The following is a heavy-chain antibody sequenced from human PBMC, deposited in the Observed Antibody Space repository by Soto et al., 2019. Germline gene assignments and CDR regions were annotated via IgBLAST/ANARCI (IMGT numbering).Heavy chain of an antibody. CDR1: RFTFSTYA. D-gene: IGHD6-19*01. J-gene: IGHJ3*02. Sequence: EVQLLESGGGLVQPGGSLRLSCAAARFTFSTYAMTWVRQAPEKGLEWVSSISSSGGTTSYADSVKGRFTVSRDNSKNILYLQMHSLRVEDTATYYCAKGASAWNDGLDMWGQGTMVAVSS. V-gene: IGHV3-23*01. CDR2: ISSSGGTT. CDR3: AKGASAWNDGLDM.